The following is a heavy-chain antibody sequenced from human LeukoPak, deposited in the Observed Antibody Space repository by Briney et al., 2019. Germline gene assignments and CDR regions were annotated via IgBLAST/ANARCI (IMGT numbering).Heavy chain of an antibody. Sequence: GGSLRLSCAASGFTFSSYGMHWVRQAPGKGLEWVAVIWYDGSNKYYADSVKGRFTISRDNSKNTLYLQMNSLRVEDTAVYYCARGRSSSNYYYYYMDVWGKGTTVTVSS. J-gene: IGHJ6*03. CDR2: IWYDGSNK. D-gene: IGHD6-6*01. V-gene: IGHV3-33*01. CDR3: ARGRSSSNYYYYYMDV. CDR1: GFTFSSYG.